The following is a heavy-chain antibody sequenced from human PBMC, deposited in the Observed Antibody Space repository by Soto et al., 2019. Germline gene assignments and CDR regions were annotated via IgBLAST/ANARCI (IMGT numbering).Heavy chain of an antibody. D-gene: IGHD1-26*01. J-gene: IGHJ4*02. CDR2: IYHSGNT. CDR1: GDSVSSRGYF. V-gene: IGHV4-39*07. Sequence: PSETLSLTCTVSGDSVSSRGYFWAWLRQPPGKRLEWIGSIYHSGNTNYNPSLKSRVTISVDTSNNQFSLKLSSMTAADTAVYYCARGRPWELYDYWGQGTLVTVSS. CDR3: ARGRPWELYDY.